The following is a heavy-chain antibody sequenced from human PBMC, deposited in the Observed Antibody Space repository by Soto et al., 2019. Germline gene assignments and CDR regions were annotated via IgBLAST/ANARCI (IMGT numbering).Heavy chain of an antibody. V-gene: IGHV4-4*02. CDR2: IYHSGGS. J-gene: IGHJ4*02. D-gene: IGHD1-26*01. CDR3: ARVPGFLGASHIDC. CDR1: GDSISSTNL. Sequence: QVQLQESGPRLVKPSQTLSLTCAVSGDSISSTNLWTWVRPPPGMGLEWIGEIYHSGGSNYNPALRGLVTISVDKSKTLLSLTLSSVTAADTAVYYCARVPGFLGASHIDCWGQGTLVTVSS.